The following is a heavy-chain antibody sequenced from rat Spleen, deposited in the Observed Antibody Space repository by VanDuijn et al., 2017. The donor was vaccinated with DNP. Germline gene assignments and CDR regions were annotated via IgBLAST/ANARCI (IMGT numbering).Heavy chain of an antibody. Sequence: EVQLVESGGGLVQPGRSLKLSCAASGFTFSDYYMAWVRQAPKKGLEWVAYISYEGSRTYYRDSVKGRFTLSRDNAKSTLYLQMDSLRSEDTATYYCTTDFERGYWGQGVMVTVSS. CDR1: GFTFSDYY. V-gene: IGHV5-20*01. J-gene: IGHJ2*01. CDR3: TTDFERGY. D-gene: IGHD1-11*01. CDR2: ISYEGSRT.